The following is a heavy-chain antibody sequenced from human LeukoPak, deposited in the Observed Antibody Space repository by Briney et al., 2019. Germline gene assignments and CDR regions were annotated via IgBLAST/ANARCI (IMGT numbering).Heavy chain of an antibody. D-gene: IGHD2-2*01. CDR2: IKQDGSEK. V-gene: IGHV3-7*01. CDR3: ARGRLDCSSTSCYGGDDAFDI. Sequence: GGSLRLSCAASGFTFSRYWMSWVRQAPGKGLEWVANIKQDGSEKYYVDSVKGRFTISRDNAKNSLYLQMNSLRAEDTAVYYCARGRLDCSSTSCYGGDDAFDIWGQGTMVTVSS. J-gene: IGHJ3*02. CDR1: GFTFSRYW.